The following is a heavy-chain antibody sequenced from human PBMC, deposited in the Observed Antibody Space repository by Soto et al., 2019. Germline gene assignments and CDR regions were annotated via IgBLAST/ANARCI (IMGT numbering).Heavy chain of an antibody. J-gene: IGHJ5*02. CDR3: ARGVGDFWSGVNWFDP. CDR2: ISAYNGNT. V-gene: IGHV1-18*01. CDR1: GYTFTSYG. D-gene: IGHD3-3*01. Sequence: ASVKVSCKASGYTFTSYGISWVRQAPGQGLEWMGWISAYNGNTNYAQKLQGRVTMTTDTSTSTAYMELRSLRSDDTAVYYCARGVGDFWSGVNWFDPWGQGTLVTVSS.